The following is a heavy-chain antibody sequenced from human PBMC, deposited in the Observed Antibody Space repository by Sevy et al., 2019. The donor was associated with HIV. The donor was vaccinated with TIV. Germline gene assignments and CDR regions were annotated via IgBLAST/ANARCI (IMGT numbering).Heavy chain of an antibody. CDR3: AKQTVVSGYFDY. CDR2: ISGSGGST. V-gene: IGHV3-23*01. J-gene: IGHJ4*02. D-gene: IGHD2-15*01. CDR1: GFTFSSYA. Sequence: GGSLRLSCAASGFTFSSYAMSWVRQAPGKGLEWVSAISGSGGSTYYADSVKGQFTISRDNSKNTLYLQMNSLRAEDTAVYYCAKQTVVSGYFDYWGQGTLVTVSS.